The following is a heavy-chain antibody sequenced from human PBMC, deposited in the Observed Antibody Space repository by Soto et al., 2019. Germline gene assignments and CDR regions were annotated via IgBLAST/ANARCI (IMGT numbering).Heavy chain of an antibody. J-gene: IGHJ4*02. D-gene: IGHD6-13*01. CDR2: INAGNVNT. Sequence: QVQLVQSGAEEKKPGASVKVSCKASGYTFTSYAMHWVRQAPGQRLEWMGWINAGNVNTKYSQKFQGRVTITRDTSASTAYMELSTLRSEDTAVYYCARGPAAAGPGDYWVQGTLVTVSS. CDR1: GYTFTSYA. V-gene: IGHV1-3*05. CDR3: ARGPAAAGPGDY.